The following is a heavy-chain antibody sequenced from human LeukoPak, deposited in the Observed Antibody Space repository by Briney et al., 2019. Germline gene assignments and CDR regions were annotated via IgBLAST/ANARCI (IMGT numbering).Heavy chain of an antibody. CDR2: ISHSGST. Sequence: SETLSLTRAVSGYSITTGYYWGWIRQPPGKGLEWIGSISHSGSTHYKPSLKSRVTISVDTSKNQFSLKLSSVTATDTAVYYCARHEGGGFWSGYYYWGQGTLVTVSS. CDR1: GYSITTGYY. V-gene: IGHV4-38-2*01. D-gene: IGHD3-3*01. CDR3: ARHEGGGFWSGYYY. J-gene: IGHJ4*02.